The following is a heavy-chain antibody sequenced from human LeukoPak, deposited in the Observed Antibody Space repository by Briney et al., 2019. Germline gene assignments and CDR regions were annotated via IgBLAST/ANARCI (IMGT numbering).Heavy chain of an antibody. D-gene: IGHD3-3*01. V-gene: IGHV3-7*01. J-gene: IGHJ6*03. Sequence: GGSLRLSCAASGFTFSSYWMSWVRQAPGKGLEWAANIKQDGSEKYYVDSVKGRFTISRDNAKNSLYLQMNSLRAEDTAVYYCARVVWSDFWSGYYTGSPGSHMDVWGKGTTVTVSS. CDR3: ARVVWSDFWSGYYTGSPGSHMDV. CDR2: IKQDGSEK. CDR1: GFTFSSYW.